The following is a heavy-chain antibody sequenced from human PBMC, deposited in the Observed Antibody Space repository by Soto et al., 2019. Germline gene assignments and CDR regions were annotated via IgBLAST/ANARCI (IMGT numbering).Heavy chain of an antibody. V-gene: IGHV4-59*01. J-gene: IGHJ4*02. Sequence: PSETLSLTCTVSGGSISSYYWSWIRQPPGKGLEWIGYIYYSGSTNYNPSLKSRVTISVDTSKNQFSLKLSSVTAADTAVYYCASSGLGYCTNGVCRFDYWGQGTLVTVSS. CDR3: ASSGLGYCTNGVCRFDY. D-gene: IGHD2-8*01. CDR1: GGSISSYY. CDR2: IYYSGST.